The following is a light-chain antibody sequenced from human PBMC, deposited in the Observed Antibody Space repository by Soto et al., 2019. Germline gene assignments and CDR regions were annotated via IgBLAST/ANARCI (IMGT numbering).Light chain of an antibody. Sequence: EIVMTQSPATLSVSPGERATLSCRASQSVRINLAWYQQKPGQAPRLLIYGASSRATGIPARFSGSGSGTDFTLTISSLQSEDFALYYCQQYNNWPPELTFGGGTKVEIK. V-gene: IGKV3-15*01. CDR1: QSVRIN. CDR2: GAS. J-gene: IGKJ4*01. CDR3: QQYNNWPPELT.